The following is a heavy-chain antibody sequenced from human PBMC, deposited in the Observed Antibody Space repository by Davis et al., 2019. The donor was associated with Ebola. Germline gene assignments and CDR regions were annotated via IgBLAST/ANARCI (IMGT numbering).Heavy chain of an antibody. CDR3: ARGAVVIAPYYYGMDV. CDR2: IIPIFGTA. J-gene: IGHJ6*02. Sequence: SVKVSCKASGGTFSSYAISWVRQAPGQGLEWMGGIIPIFGTANYAQKFQGRVTITADESTSTAYMELSSLRSEDTAVYYCARGAVVIAPYYYGMDVWGQGTTVTVSS. V-gene: IGHV1-69*13. D-gene: IGHD2-21*01. CDR1: GGTFSSYA.